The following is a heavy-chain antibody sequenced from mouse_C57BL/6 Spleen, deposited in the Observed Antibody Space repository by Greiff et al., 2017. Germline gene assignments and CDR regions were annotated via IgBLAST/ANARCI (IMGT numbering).Heavy chain of an antibody. CDR3: ARPTAQATWFAY. CDR1: GYTFTSYW. V-gene: IGHV1-55*01. CDR2: IYPGSGST. J-gene: IGHJ3*01. D-gene: IGHD3-2*02. Sequence: QVQLQQPGAELVKPGASVTMSCKASGYTFTSYWITWVKQRPGQGLEWIGDIYPGSGSTNYNEKFKSKATLTVDTSSSTAYMQLSSLTSEDSAVYYCARPTAQATWFAYWGQGTLVTVSA.